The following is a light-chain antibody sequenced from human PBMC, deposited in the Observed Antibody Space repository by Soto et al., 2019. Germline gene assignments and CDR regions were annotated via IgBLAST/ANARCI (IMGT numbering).Light chain of an antibody. Sequence: EIVLTQSPGTLSLSPGERATLSCRASQSVSSSYLAWYQQKPGQAPRLLIYGASSRATDIPDRFSGSGSGTDFDLTISRLEPEDFAVYFCQQYGRSPGTWGQGTKLEIK. V-gene: IGKV3-20*01. CDR3: QQYGRSPGT. J-gene: IGKJ2*02. CDR2: GAS. CDR1: QSVSSSY.